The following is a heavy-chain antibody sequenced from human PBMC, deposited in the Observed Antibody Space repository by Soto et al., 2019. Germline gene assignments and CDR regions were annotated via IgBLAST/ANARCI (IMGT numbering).Heavy chain of an antibody. CDR2: ISGTGSRT. D-gene: IGHD6-19*01. J-gene: IGHJ6*02. CDR1: GFTFSSYA. V-gene: IGHV3-23*01. CDR3: AKSNSGWSYYYYHMDV. Sequence: PGGSLRLSCAASGFTFSSYAMSWVRQAPGKGLEWVSAISGTGSRTNYADSVKGRFTISRDNSKDTLFLQMNYLRAEDTAAYFCAKSNSGWSYYYYHMDVWGQGTTVTVSS.